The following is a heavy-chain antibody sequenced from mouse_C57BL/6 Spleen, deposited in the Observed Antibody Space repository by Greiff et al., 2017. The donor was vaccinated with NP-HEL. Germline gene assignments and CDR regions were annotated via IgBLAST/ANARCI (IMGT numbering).Heavy chain of an antibody. CDR1: GYSFTGYY. CDR2: INPSTGGT. J-gene: IGHJ2*01. CDR3: ASRGNDGYFDY. D-gene: IGHD2-3*01. Sequence: VHVKQSGPELVKPGASVKISCKASGYSFTGYYMNWVKQSPEKSLEWIGEINPSTGGTTYNQKFKAKATLTVDKSSSTAYMQLKSLTSEDSAVYYCASRGNDGYFDYWGQGTTLTVSS. V-gene: IGHV1-42*01.